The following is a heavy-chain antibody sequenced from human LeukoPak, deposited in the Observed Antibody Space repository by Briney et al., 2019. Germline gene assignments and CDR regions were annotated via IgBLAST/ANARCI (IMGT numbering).Heavy chain of an antibody. CDR3: ARYCSSTSCEGFDP. Sequence: GGSLRLSCAASGFTFSSYSMNWVRQAPGKGLEWVSSISSSSSYIYYADSVKGRFTISRDNAKNLLYLQMNSLRAEDTAVHYCARYCSSTSCEGFDPWGQGTLVTVSS. CDR2: ISSSSSYI. J-gene: IGHJ5*02. CDR1: GFTFSSYS. V-gene: IGHV3-21*01. D-gene: IGHD2-2*01.